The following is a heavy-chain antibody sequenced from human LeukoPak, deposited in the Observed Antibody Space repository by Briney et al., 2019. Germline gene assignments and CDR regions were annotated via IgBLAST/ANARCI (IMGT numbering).Heavy chain of an antibody. CDR3: ARGWQDNSSYFPIDS. Sequence: SETLSLTCTVSGGSISSGGYYWSWIRQPPGKGLEWIGYIYHTGSTYYNPSLKSRVIISVDRSKNQFSLKLRSVTAADTAVYYCARGWQDNSSYFPIDSWGQGTLVTVSS. CDR2: IYHTGST. D-gene: IGHD6-13*01. J-gene: IGHJ5*01. V-gene: IGHV4-30-2*01. CDR1: GGSISSGGYY.